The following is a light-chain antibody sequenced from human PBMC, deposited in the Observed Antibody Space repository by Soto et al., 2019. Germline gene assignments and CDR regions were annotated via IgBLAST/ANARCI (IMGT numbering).Light chain of an antibody. V-gene: IGLV2-14*03. CDR3: SSYSSSTTHVV. CDR2: DVT. CDR1: STDVGGFNY. J-gene: IGLJ2*01. Sequence: QSVLTQPAFVSGSPGRSVTISCTGTSTDVGGFNYVSWYQHLPGRAPKLIIYDVTNQPSGISYRFSASKSGRTASLTISGLQAEDEADYYCSSYSSSTTHVVFGGGTKVTVL.